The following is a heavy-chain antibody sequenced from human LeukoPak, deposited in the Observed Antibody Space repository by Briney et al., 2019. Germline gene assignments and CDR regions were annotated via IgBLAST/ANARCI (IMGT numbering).Heavy chain of an antibody. CDR2: IYHSGST. Sequence: PSGTLSLTCAVSGGSISSSAWWSWVRQPPGKGLEWIGEIYHSGSTNYNSFLKSRVTISVDKSKNQFSLKLTDAAAEDTAVYYCARDLGSSWFEPLDYWGQGILVIVSS. D-gene: IGHD6-13*01. V-gene: IGHV4-4*02. CDR3: ARDLGSSWFEPLDY. J-gene: IGHJ4*02. CDR1: GGSISSSAW.